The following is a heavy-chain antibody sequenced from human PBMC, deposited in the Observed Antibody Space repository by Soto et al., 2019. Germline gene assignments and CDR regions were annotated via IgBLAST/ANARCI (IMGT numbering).Heavy chain of an antibody. J-gene: IGHJ4*02. D-gene: IGHD5-18*01. CDR1: GHSISSGHY. V-gene: IGHV4-38-2*02. CDR2: MHHSGST. CDR3: ARDQGYGEIRPYLDA. Sequence: PSETLSLTCTVSGHSISSGHYWGWIRQPPGKGPEWIGSMHHSGSTHYNPSLKSRVTISIDTSKDQFALKLLSVTAADTAVYFCARDQGYGEIRPYLDAWGQGTLVTVSS.